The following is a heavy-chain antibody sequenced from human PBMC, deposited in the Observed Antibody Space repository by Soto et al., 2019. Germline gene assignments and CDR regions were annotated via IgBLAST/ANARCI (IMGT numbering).Heavy chain of an antibody. CDR3: ASLSDYRDHPASPPKYYYYMDV. D-gene: IGHD4-4*01. V-gene: IGHV1-69*02. Sequence: QVQLVQSGAEVKKPGYSVKVSCKASGGTFSSYTISWVRQAPGQGLEWMGRIIPILGIANYAQKFQGRVTITADKSTSAAYMELSSLRPEDTAVYYCASLSDYRDHPASPPKYYYYMDVWEKGTTVTVSS. J-gene: IGHJ6*03. CDR1: GGTFSSYT. CDR2: IIPILGIA.